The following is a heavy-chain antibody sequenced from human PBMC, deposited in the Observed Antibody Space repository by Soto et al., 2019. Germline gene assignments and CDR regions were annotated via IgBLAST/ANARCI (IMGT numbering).Heavy chain of an antibody. J-gene: IGHJ4*02. CDR1: GFSLGSDAMG. D-gene: IGHD6-19*01. V-gene: IGHV2-26*01. CDR3: ARAVAGSSRYDS. Sequence: QVTLKESGPVLVKPTETLTLTCTVSGFSLGSDAMGVAWIRQPPGKALEWLAHIFPGRDRGYLTSLKSRLTISKDTSKSQVVLTMTNLDPVDTATYYCARAVAGSSRYDSWGQGTLVTVSS. CDR2: IFPGRDR.